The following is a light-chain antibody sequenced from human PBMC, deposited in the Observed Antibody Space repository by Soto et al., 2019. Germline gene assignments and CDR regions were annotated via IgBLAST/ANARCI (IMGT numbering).Light chain of an antibody. CDR1: QTISSW. CDR3: QQYYSYPPT. CDR2: AAS. J-gene: IGKJ1*01. Sequence: IHMTHSPSTLSGSVGYRVTITCRASQTISSWLAWYQQKPGKAPKLLIYAASTLQSGVPSRFSGSGSGTDFTLTISCLQSEDFATYYCQQYYSYPPTFGQGTKVDIK. V-gene: IGKV1-5*01.